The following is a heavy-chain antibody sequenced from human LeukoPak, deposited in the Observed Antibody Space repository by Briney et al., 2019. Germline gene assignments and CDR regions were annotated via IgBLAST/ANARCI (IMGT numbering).Heavy chain of an antibody. V-gene: IGHV4-34*01. CDR2: INHSGST. CDR3: AREIPAAGHFDY. J-gene: IGHJ4*02. D-gene: IGHD6-13*01. CDR1: GGSFGGYY. Sequence: SETLSLTCAVYGGSFGGYYWTWIRQPPGKGLEWIGEINHSGSTNYNPSLKSRVTISVDTSKNQFSLKLSSVTAADTAMYYCAREIPAAGHFDYWGQGALVTVSS.